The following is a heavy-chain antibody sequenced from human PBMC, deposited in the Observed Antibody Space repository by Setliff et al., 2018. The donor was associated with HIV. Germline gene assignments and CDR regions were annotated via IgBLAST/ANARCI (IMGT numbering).Heavy chain of an antibody. V-gene: IGHV4-39*01. CDR3: ASRVYYYDSNNFLREEGFDP. D-gene: IGHD3-22*01. CDR1: GDSISRRIYY. J-gene: IGHJ5*02. Sequence: SETLSLTCTVSGDSISRRIYYWGWIRQPPGKGLEWIGNFYYSGSSHYNPSLKSRVTISVDTSKNQFSLNLTSVTAADTAVYYCASRVYYYDSNNFLREEGFDPWGQGTLVTVSS. CDR2: FYYSGSS.